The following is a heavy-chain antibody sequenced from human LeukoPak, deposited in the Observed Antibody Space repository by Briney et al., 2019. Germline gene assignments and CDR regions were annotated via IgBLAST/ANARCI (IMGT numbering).Heavy chain of an antibody. Sequence: GESLKISCKGSGYSFTSYWIGWARQMPGKGLEWMGIIYPGDSDTRYSPSFQGQVTISADKSISTAYLQWSSLKASDTAMYYCARWTGDYYGSGEYYFDYWGQGTLVTVSS. V-gene: IGHV5-51*01. CDR2: IYPGDSDT. CDR3: ARWTGDYYGSGEYYFDY. J-gene: IGHJ4*02. D-gene: IGHD3-10*01. CDR1: GYSFTSYW.